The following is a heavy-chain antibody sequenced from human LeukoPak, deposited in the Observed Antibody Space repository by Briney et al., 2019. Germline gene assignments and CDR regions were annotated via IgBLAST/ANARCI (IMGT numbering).Heavy chain of an antibody. D-gene: IGHD1-26*01. CDR1: GYTLTELS. CDR2: FDPEGGET. Sequence: ASVKVSCKVSGYTLTELSMHWVRQAPGKGLEWMGGFDPEGGETIYAQKFQGRVTMTEDTSTDTAYMELSSLRSEDTAVYYCATGRWELLYFGYWGQGTLVTVSS. CDR3: ATGRWELLYFGY. J-gene: IGHJ4*02. V-gene: IGHV1-24*01.